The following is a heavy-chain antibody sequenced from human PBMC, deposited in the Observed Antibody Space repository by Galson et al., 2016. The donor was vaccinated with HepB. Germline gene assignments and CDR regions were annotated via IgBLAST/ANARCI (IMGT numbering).Heavy chain of an antibody. CDR1: GFTFRSYW. CDR2: INTDGSNT. Sequence: SLILSCAASGFTFRSYWMHWVRQAPGEGLEWVSHINTDGSNTNYADSVKGRFTISRDNSRNTVDLQMNSLRAEDTAVYYCAKDGILHSSVWYGGDYWGQGTLVTVSS. CDR3: AKDGILHSSVWYGGDY. D-gene: IGHD6-19*01. V-gene: IGHV3-74*01. J-gene: IGHJ4*02.